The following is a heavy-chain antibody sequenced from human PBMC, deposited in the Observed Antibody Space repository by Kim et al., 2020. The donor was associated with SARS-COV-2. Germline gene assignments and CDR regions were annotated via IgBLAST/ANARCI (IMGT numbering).Heavy chain of an antibody. CDR1: GFTFSAYR. V-gene: IGHV3-48*02. CDR2: IGNSSGII. D-gene: IGHD3-10*01. Sequence: GGSLRLSCAASGFTFSAYRMNWVRQAPGKGLEWISFIGNSSGIIYYADSVKGRFTISRDDAKSSVYLQMNSLRDDDTALYYCTRAPFGEWLGGVFDYWGQGSLVTVSS. CDR3: TRAPFGEWLGGVFDY. J-gene: IGHJ4*02.